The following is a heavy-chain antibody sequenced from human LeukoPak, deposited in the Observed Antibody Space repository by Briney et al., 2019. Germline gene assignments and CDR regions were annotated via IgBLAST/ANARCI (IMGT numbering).Heavy chain of an antibody. Sequence: SETLSLTCTVSGGSISSYYWSWIRQSPGEGLECIGYIHYTGGTNYNPSLKSRVTISVETSKNQFSLKLKSVTAADTAVYYCARGGYYGSGSDFRFDPWGQGTLVTVSS. J-gene: IGHJ5*02. D-gene: IGHD3-10*01. CDR1: GGSISSYY. CDR3: ARGGYYGSGSDFRFDP. CDR2: IHYTGGT. V-gene: IGHV4-59*01.